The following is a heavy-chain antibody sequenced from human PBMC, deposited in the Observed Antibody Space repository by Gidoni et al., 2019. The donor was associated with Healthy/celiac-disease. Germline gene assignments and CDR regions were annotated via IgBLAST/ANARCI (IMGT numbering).Heavy chain of an antibody. CDR3: AKDMMWELELPTPFDY. V-gene: IGHV3-9*01. D-gene: IGHD1-7*01. CDR2: ISWNSGSI. J-gene: IGHJ4*02. CDR1: GFPFDDYA. Sequence: EVQLVESGGGLVQPGRSLRLSCAASGFPFDDYAMHWVRQAPGKGLEWVSGISWNSGSIGYADSVKGRFTISRDNAKNSLYLQMNSLRAEDTALYYCAKDMMWELELPTPFDYWGQGTLVTVSS.